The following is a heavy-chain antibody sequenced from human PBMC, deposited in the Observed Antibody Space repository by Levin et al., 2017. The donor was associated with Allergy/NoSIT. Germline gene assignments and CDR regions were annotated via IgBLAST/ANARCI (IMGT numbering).Heavy chain of an antibody. J-gene: IGHJ4*02. CDR2: ISNDGGFE. CDR1: GLSFSTYA. D-gene: IGHD1-26*01. Sequence: QSGGSLRLSCAASGLSFSTYAMHWVRQAPGKGLEWVAVISNDGGFEYYTDSVKGRFTISRDNSKNTLFLQLNSLRAEDTAVYYCVREGGVVGAITERAFDSWGQGTLVTVSS. CDR3: VREGGVVGAITERAFDS. V-gene: IGHV3-30-3*01.